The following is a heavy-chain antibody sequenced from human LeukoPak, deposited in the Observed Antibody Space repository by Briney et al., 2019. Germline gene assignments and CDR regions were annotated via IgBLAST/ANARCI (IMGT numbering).Heavy chain of an antibody. J-gene: IGHJ4*02. CDR3: ASPYYYASGSFDV. D-gene: IGHD3-10*01. CDR1: GFTFSSYE. V-gene: IGHV3-48*03. CDR2: ISSSGSTI. Sequence: PGGSLRLSCAASGFTFSSYEMHWVRQAPGKGLEWVSYISSSGSTIYYADSVKGRFTISRDNSKNTLYLQTNSLRAEDTAVYYCASPYYYASGSFDVWGQGTLVTVSS.